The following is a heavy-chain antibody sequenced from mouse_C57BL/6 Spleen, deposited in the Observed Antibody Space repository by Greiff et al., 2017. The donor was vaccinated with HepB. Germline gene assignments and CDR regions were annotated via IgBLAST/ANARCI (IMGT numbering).Heavy chain of an antibody. V-gene: IGHV1-19*01. CDR3: AREGNLHEGFAY. Sequence: VQLQQSGPVLVKPGASVKMSCKASGYTFTDYYMNWVKQSHGKSLEWIGVINPYNGGTSYNQKFKGKATLTVDKSSSTAYMELNSLTSEDSAVYYCAREGNLHEGFAYWGQGTLVTVSA. J-gene: IGHJ3*01. CDR2: INPYNGGT. CDR1: GYTFTDYY.